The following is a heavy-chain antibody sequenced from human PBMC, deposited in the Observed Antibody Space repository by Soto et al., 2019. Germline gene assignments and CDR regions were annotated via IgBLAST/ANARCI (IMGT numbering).Heavy chain of an antibody. V-gene: IGHV4-34*01. Sequence: SETLSLTCAVYGGSFSGYYWSWIRQPPGKGLEWIGEINHSGSTNYNPSLKSRVTISVDTSKNQFSLKLSSVTAADTAVYYCARRLSRGTGDMAFDIWGQGTMVTVSS. CDR2: INHSGST. CDR3: ARRLSRGTGDMAFDI. CDR1: GGSFSGYY. J-gene: IGHJ3*02. D-gene: IGHD7-27*01.